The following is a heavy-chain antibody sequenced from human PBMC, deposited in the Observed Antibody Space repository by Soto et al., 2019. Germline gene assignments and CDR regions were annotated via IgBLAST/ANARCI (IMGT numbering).Heavy chain of an antibody. J-gene: IGHJ6*02. Sequence: GASVKVSCKASGGTFSSYAISWVRQAPGQGLEWMGGIIPIFGTANYAQKFQGRVTITADKSTSTAYMELSSLRSEDTAVYYCASQIGGISVVVYYYYAMDVWGQGTTVTVSS. V-gene: IGHV1-69*06. CDR3: ASQIGGISVVVYYYYAMDV. CDR2: IIPIFGTA. D-gene: IGHD3-10*01. CDR1: GGTFSSYA.